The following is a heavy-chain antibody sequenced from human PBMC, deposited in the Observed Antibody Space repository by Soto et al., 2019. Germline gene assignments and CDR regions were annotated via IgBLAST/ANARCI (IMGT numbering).Heavy chain of an antibody. CDR3: ARAIVVVPAAINWFDP. V-gene: IGHV4-31*03. Sequence: SETLSLTCTVSGGSISSGGYYWSWIRQHPGKGLEWIGYIYYSGSTYYNPSLKSRVTISVDTSKNRFSLKLSSVTAADTAAYYCARAIVVVPAAINWFDPWGQGTLVTVSS. CDR1: GGSISSGGYY. J-gene: IGHJ5*02. D-gene: IGHD2-2*02. CDR2: IYYSGST.